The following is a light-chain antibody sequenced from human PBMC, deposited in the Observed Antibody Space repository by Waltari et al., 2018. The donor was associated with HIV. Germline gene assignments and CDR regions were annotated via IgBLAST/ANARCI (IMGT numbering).Light chain of an antibody. CDR1: QCVSSW. CDR3: QQYNSYWT. J-gene: IGKJ1*01. V-gene: IGKV1-5*03. Sequence: DIQMTQSPSTLSASVGDRATITCRASQCVSSWLAWYQQKPGKAPKLLIYKASTLESGVPSRFSGSGSGTEFTLTISSLQPDDFATYYCQQYNSYWTFGQGTKVEIK. CDR2: KAS.